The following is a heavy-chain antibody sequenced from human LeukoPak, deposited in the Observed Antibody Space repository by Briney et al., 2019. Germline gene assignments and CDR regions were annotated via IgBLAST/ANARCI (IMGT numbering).Heavy chain of an antibody. D-gene: IGHD5-18*01. J-gene: IGHJ4*02. CDR1: SGSIRSYY. CDR3: ARHVGPGYSYGFDN. V-gene: IGHV4-4*07. CDR2: IYSTGST. Sequence: SETLSLTCSVSSGSIRSYYWNWIRQPAGQGLEWIGRIYSTGSTNYNPSLKSRVTISIDTSKKQCSLKVNSVTAADPAVFYCARHVGPGYSYGFDNWGQGTLVTVSS.